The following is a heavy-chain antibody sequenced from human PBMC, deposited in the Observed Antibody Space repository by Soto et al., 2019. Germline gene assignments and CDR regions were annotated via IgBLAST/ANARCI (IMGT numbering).Heavy chain of an antibody. D-gene: IGHD1-7*01. CDR3: AKGFGNYRAFDY. V-gene: IGHV3-64*04. CDR1: GFTFSSYA. CDR2: IYNNGGST. J-gene: IGHJ4*02. Sequence: GGSLRLSCSASGFTFSSYAMHWVRQAPGKGLEWVSSIYNNGGSTYYADSVKGRFTISRDNSKNTLYLQMNSLRAEDTAVYYCAKGFGNYRAFDYWGQGTLVTVSS.